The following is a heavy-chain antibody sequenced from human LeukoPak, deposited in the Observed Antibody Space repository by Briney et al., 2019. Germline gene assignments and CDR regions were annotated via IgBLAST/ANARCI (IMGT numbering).Heavy chain of an antibody. D-gene: IGHD5-18*01. CDR1: GFTFSSYW. J-gene: IGHJ4*02. CDR3: ARKPGYSYGYYFDY. Sequence: GGSLRLSCAASGFTFSSYWMSWVRQAPGKGLEWVANIKQDGSEKYYVDSVKGRFTISRDNAKNSLYLQMNSLRAEDTAVYYCARKPGYSYGYYFDYWGQGTLVTVSS. CDR2: IKQDGSEK. V-gene: IGHV3-7*01.